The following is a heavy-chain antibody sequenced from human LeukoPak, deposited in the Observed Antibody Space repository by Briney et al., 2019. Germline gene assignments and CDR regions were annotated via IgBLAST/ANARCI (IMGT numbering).Heavy chain of an antibody. J-gene: IGHJ6*02. CDR1: GGSISSGSYY. D-gene: IGHD6-19*01. Sequence: PSQTLSLTCTVSGGSISSGSYYWSWIRQPAGKGLEWIGRIYTSGSTNYNPSLKSRVIISVDTSKNQFSLKLSSVTAADTAVYYCARVRIAVAGNYYYYYGMDVWGQGTTVTVSS. CDR3: ARVRIAVAGNYYYYYGMDV. V-gene: IGHV4-61*02. CDR2: IYTSGST.